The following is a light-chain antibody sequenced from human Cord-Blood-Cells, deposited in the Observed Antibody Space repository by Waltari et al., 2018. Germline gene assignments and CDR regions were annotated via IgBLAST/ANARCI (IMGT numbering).Light chain of an antibody. CDR2: DAS. J-gene: IGKJ5*01. V-gene: IGKV1-33*01. CDR3: QQYDNLLIT. Sequence: DIQMTQSPSSLSASVGDRVTITCQASQDISNYLNWYQRKPGKAPKLLIYDASNLETGVPSGFSGSGSGTDFTFTISSLQPEDIATYYCQQYDNLLITFGQGTRLEIK. CDR1: QDISNY.